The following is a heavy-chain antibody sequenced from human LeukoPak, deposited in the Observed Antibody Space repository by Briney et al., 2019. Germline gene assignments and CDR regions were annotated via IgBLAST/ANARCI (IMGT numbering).Heavy chain of an antibody. Sequence: ASVNVSCKASGYTFTGYYMHWVRQAPGQGLEWMGWINPNSGGTNYAQKFQGRVTMTRDMSISTAYMELSGLRSDDTAVYYCAVVTIFGVVSWFDPWGQGTLVTVSS. J-gene: IGHJ5*02. D-gene: IGHD3-3*01. CDR2: INPNSGGT. V-gene: IGHV1-2*02. CDR3: AVVTIFGVVSWFDP. CDR1: GYTFTGYY.